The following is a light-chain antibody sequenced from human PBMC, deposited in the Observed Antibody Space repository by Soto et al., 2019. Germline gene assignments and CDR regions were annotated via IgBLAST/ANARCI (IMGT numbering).Light chain of an antibody. J-gene: IGKJ4*01. V-gene: IGKV1-39*01. CDR2: ATS. CDR3: QKTYRTPLT. CDR1: QTIRSH. Sequence: DIQMTQSPSTLSASVGDRVTINCLASQTIRSHLNWYQQKPGEAPKIVIYATSTLQSGVPSRFNGSVYGTDLTLTISSLQPEDFATYYCQKTYRTPLTFGGGTKGDIK.